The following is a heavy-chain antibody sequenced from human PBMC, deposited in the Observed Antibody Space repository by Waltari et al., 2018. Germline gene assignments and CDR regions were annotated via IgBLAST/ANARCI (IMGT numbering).Heavy chain of an antibody. CDR3: MIVVVITTSAEYFQH. J-gene: IGHJ1*01. V-gene: IGHV1-69*01. CDR1: GVNFSSYA. Sequence: QVQLVQSGAEVKKPGSSVKVSCKASGVNFSSYAISWVRQAPGQGLEWMGGIIPIFGTANYAQKFQGRVTITADESTSTAYMELSSLRSEDTAVYYCMIVVVITTSAEYFQHWGQGTLVTVSS. D-gene: IGHD3-22*01. CDR2: IIPIFGTA.